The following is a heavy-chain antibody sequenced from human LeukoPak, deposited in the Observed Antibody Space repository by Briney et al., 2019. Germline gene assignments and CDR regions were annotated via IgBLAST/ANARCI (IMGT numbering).Heavy chain of an antibody. D-gene: IGHD5-18*01. J-gene: IGHJ6*03. Sequence: GGSLRLSCAASGFTFSDYYMSWIRQAPGKGLEWVSYISSSGSTIYYADSVKGRFTISRDNAKNSLYLQMNSLRAEDTAVYYCAKLYSYGDIYYYYYYMDVWGKGTTVTVSS. CDR2: ISSSGSTI. CDR3: AKLYSYGDIYYYYYYMDV. V-gene: IGHV3-11*01. CDR1: GFTFSDYY.